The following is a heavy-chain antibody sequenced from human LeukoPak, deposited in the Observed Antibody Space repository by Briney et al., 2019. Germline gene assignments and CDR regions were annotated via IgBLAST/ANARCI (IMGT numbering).Heavy chain of an antibody. D-gene: IGHD4-17*01. CDR3: ARISAYGDYYFDY. CDR2: IDWDDDK. Sequence: ESGPGLVKPSETLSLTCTVSGGSITSTSYYWGWIRQPPGKALEWLALIDWDDDKYYSTSLKTRLTISKDTFKNQVVLTMTNMDPVDTATYYCARISAYGDYYFDYWGQGTLVTVSS. J-gene: IGHJ4*02. V-gene: IGHV2-70*01. CDR1: GGSITSTSYY.